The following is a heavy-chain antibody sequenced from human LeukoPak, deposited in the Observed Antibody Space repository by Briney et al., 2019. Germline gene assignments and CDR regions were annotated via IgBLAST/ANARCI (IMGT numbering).Heavy chain of an antibody. CDR2: VYDRGGT. Sequence: GSLRLSCAASGFTFSNAWMSWVRQPPGKGLEWVGEVYDRGGTSYNPSLRSRVTISRDKSKNQFSLELNSLTAADTAVYYCARNLYCSGGNCFGMDVWGQGTTVTVSS. D-gene: IGHD2-15*01. J-gene: IGHJ6*02. V-gene: IGHV4-4*02. CDR1: GFTFSNAW. CDR3: ARNLYCSGGNCFGMDV.